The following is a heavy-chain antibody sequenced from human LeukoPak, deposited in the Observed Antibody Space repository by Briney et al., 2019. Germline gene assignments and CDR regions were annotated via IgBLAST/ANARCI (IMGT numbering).Heavy chain of an antibody. CDR2: IKDDGSDK. CDR3: ARDFYYYGSAKYYSVDVFDI. Sequence: GGSLRLSCSASGFNFSVYWMTWVRQAPGKGLEWVANIKDDGSDKYYMESVKGRFTISRDNAKNSLHLQLNSLRAEDTAVYYCARDFYYYGSAKYYSVDVFDIWGRGTMVTVSS. D-gene: IGHD3-10*01. V-gene: IGHV3-7*01. CDR1: GFNFSVYW. J-gene: IGHJ3*02.